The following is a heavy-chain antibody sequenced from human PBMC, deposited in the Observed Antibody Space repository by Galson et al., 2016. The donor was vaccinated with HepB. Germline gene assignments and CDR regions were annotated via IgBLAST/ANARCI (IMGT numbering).Heavy chain of an antibody. J-gene: IGHJ4*02. CDR3: ASGAGMVTEIDY. V-gene: IGHV4-39*01. CDR1: GGAISRSSYY. Sequence: SETLSLTCTVSGGAISRSSYYWGWIRQPPGKGLEWIGSVYYSGSTYSNPSLNSRVTISVDASKNQFSLRLRSVTAADTAVYYCASGAGMVTEIDYWGQGTLVTVSS. D-gene: IGHD5-18*01. CDR2: VYYSGST.